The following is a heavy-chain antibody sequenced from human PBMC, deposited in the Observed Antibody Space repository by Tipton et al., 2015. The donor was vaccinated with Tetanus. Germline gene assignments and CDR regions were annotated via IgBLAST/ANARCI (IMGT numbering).Heavy chain of an antibody. CDR1: GFTFSDHW. CDR2: IKQDGSVK. Sequence: GSLRLSCAGSGFTFSDHWMSWVRQVPGKGLEWVANIKQDGSVKHYVDSVKGRFSISRDNAKNSLYLQMNSLRAEDTAIYYCAREKRFNLYYVDSWGQGTLVTVSS. D-gene: IGHD3-3*01. CDR3: AREKRFNLYYVDS. J-gene: IGHJ4*02. V-gene: IGHV3-7*01.